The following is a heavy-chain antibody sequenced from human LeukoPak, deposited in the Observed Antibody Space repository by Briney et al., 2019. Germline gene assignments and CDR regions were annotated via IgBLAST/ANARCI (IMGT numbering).Heavy chain of an antibody. CDR1: GESFSGYY. V-gene: IGHV4-34*01. D-gene: IGHD6-25*01. CDR2: INHSGST. CDR3: ARSGYPFDY. Sequence: SETLSLTCAVYGESFSGYYWSWIRQPPGKGLEWIGEINHSGSTNYNPSLKSRVTISVDTSKNQFSLKLSSVTAADTAVYYCARSGYPFDYWGQGTLVTVSS. J-gene: IGHJ4*02.